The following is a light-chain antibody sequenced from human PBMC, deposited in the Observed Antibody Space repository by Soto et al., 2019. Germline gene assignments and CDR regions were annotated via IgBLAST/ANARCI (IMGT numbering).Light chain of an antibody. CDR2: AAS. V-gene: IGKV1-39*01. CDR1: QSISSY. CDR3: QQSYSAPTWT. J-gene: IGKJ1*01. Sequence: DIQMTQSPSSLSASVGDRVTITCRASQSISSYLNWYQLKPGKAPKLLIYAASTLQSGVRSRFSGSGSGSDFTLTISSLQPEDVATYYCQQSYSAPTWTFGQGTKVEIK.